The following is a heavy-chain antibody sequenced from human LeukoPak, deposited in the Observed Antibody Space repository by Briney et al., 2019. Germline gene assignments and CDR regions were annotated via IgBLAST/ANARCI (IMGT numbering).Heavy chain of an antibody. D-gene: IGHD2-15*01. Sequence: GGSLRLSCAASGFTFSSYAMSWVRQAPGKGLEWVSAISGSGGSTYYADSVKGRFTISRDNSKNTLYLQMNSLRAEDTAVYYCAKTPAPGDCSGGSCPLHYWGQGTLVTVSS. J-gene: IGHJ4*02. CDR2: ISGSGGST. CDR3: AKTPAPGDCSGGSCPLHY. V-gene: IGHV3-23*01. CDR1: GFTFSSYA.